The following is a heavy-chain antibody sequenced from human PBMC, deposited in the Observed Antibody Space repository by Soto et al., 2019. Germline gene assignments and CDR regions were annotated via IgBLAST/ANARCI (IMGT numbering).Heavy chain of an antibody. Sequence: EVQLLESGGGLVQPGGSLRLSCAASGFNFTSSAMSWVRQAPGKGLEWVSAISRSGGGTYYADSVKGRFTVSRDNSKNKLYLQVNSLRADDTALYYCAKAVPATDALDIWGQGTMVTVSS. CDR3: AKAVPATDALDI. CDR2: ISRSGGGT. V-gene: IGHV3-23*01. D-gene: IGHD2-2*01. J-gene: IGHJ3*02. CDR1: GFNFTSSA.